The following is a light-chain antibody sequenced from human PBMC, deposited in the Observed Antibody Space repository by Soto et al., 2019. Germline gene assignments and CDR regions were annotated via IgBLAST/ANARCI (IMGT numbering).Light chain of an antibody. CDR3: QQRTNWPSST. CDR2: DAS. V-gene: IGKV3-11*01. J-gene: IGKJ5*01. CDR1: RSVSNY. Sequence: EIVLTQSPATLSLSPGETATLSCRASRSVSNYLAWYQQKPGQTPRLLIHDASNRAPGIPVRFSGSGSGTDFPLTISSLEPEDFAVYYCQQRTNWPSSTFGQGTRLEIK.